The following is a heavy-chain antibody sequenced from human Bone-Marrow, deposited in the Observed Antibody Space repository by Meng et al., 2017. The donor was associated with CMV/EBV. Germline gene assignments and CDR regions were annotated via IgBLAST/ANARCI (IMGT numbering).Heavy chain of an antibody. J-gene: IGHJ4*02. CDR3: AREREDD. Sequence: ASVKVSCKATGYTFTDCYILWVRQAPGQGLEWMGWINPSSGGTNYAQKFQGRVTMTRDTSISTAYMELNRLTSDDTAVYYCAREREDDWGQGTLVTVSS. CDR2: INPSSGGT. V-gene: IGHV1-2*02. CDR1: GYTFTDCY.